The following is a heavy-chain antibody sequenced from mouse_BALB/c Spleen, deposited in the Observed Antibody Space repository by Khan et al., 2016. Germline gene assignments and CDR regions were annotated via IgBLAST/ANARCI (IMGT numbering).Heavy chain of an antibody. D-gene: IGHD1-2*01. Sequence: QIQLVQSGPELKKPGETVKISCKASGYTFTNYGMNWVKRAPGKVLKWMGWINTYTEEPTYADDFKGRFAFSLETSASTAYLQINNLKNEDMATYFCGRSDEYGNDYWGQGTTLTVSS. CDR2: INTYTEEP. CDR1: GYTFTNYG. CDR3: GRSDEYGNDY. V-gene: IGHV9-1*02. J-gene: IGHJ2*01.